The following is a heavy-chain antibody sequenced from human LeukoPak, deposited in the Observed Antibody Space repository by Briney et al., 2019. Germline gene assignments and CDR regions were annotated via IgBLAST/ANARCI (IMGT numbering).Heavy chain of an antibody. J-gene: IGHJ4*02. Sequence: GGPLRLSCAASGFTFSNYEMNWVRQATGKGLEWVSYISSSGSTIYYADSVKGRFTISRDNAKNSLYAQMNSLRAEDTAVYYCAQIYTYGSSQFDYWGQGTLVTVSS. CDR2: ISSSGSTI. CDR3: AQIYTYGSSQFDY. D-gene: IGHD5-18*01. V-gene: IGHV3-48*03. CDR1: GFTFSNYE.